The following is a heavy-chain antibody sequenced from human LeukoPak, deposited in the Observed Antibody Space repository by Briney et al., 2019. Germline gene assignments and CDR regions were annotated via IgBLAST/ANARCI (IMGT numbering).Heavy chain of an antibody. Sequence: GGSLRLSCAASGFPFSTYTMNWVRQAPGKGLEWVSVIYSGGSTYYADSVKGRFTISRDNAKTSLYLQMNSLRAEDTAVYYCARDLYGSGRYQRDYWGQGTLVTVSS. V-gene: IGHV3-66*01. J-gene: IGHJ4*02. CDR2: IYSGGST. CDR1: GFPFSTYT. D-gene: IGHD3-10*01. CDR3: ARDLYGSGRYQRDY.